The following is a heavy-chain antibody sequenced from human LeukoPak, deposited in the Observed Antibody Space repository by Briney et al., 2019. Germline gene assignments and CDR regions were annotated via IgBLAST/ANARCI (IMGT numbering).Heavy chain of an antibody. D-gene: IGHD3-10*01. CDR2: ISGSGGST. Sequence: PGGSLRLSCAASGLTFSSYAMSWVRQAPGKGLEWVSAISGSGGSTYYADSVKGRFTISRDNSKNTLYLQMNSLRAEDTAVYYCAKDYTYYYGSGSYYNHRGYFDYWGQGTLVTVSS. V-gene: IGHV3-23*01. CDR3: AKDYTYYYGSGSYYNHRGYFDY. J-gene: IGHJ4*02. CDR1: GLTFSSYA.